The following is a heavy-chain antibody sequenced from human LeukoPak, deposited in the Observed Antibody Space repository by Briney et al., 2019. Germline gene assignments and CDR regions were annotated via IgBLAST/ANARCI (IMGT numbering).Heavy chain of an antibody. V-gene: IGHV4-59*01. J-gene: IGHJ4*02. CDR3: ARDRGWGYFSGSDY. D-gene: IGHD3-22*01. CDR2: IYYSGST. CDR1: GGSISSYY. Sequence: SETLSLTCTVSGGSISSYYWSWIRQPPGKGLEWIGYIYYSGSTNYNPSLKSRVTISVDTSKNQFSLKLTSVTAADTAVYYCARDRGWGYFSGSDYWGQGTLVTVSS.